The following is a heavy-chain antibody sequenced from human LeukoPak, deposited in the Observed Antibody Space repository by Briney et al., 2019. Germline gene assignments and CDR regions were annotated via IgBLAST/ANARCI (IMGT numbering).Heavy chain of an antibody. Sequence: SETLSLTCAVSGGSVTSTNWWTWVRQPPGKGLEWIGEVHLDGRTNYNPSLTGRLTLSVDLYKNHISLKLTSVTAADTAVYYCAREGGFYRPLDYLGQGTLVTVSS. D-gene: IGHD3-3*01. CDR1: GGSVTSTNW. V-gene: IGHV4-4*02. CDR2: VHLDGRT. J-gene: IGHJ4*02. CDR3: AREGGFYRPLDY.